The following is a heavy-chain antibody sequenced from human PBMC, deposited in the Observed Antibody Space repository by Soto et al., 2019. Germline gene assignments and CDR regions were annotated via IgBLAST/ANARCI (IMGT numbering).Heavy chain of an antibody. D-gene: IGHD3-3*01. CDR1: GGSFGVYY. CDR2: INHSGST. J-gene: IGHJ4*02. CDR3: ASTSNHTYDFWSGYSRPY. V-gene: IGHV4-34*01. Sequence: TRSLTGAVHGGSFGVYYWRWIRRPPGKGLEWSGEINHSGSTNYNPSLKSRVTLSVGTSKNQFSLKLSSVTAADTAVYYCASTSNHTYDFWSGYSRPYWGQGTLVTVSS.